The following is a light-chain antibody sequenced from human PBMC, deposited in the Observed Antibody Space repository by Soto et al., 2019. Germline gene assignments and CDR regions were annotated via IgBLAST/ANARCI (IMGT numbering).Light chain of an antibody. V-gene: IGKV1-5*03. CDR1: QSISSW. CDR2: KAS. CDR3: QQSNSYPYT. Sequence: DIQMTQSPSTLSASVGDRVTITCRASQSISSWLAWYQQKTGKAPKLLIYKASSLESGVPSRFSGSGSGTEVTLTISSLQPDDFATYYCQQSNSYPYTCGQGTKLEIK. J-gene: IGKJ2*01.